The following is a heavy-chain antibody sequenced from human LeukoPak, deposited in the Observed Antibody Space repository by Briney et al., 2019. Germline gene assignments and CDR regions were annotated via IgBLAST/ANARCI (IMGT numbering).Heavy chain of an antibody. CDR3: HGGTYYYGMDV. D-gene: IGHD1-1*01. CDR2: IYYSGST. Sequence: PSETLSLTCTVSGGSISSYYWSWIRQPPGKGLEWIGYIYYSGSTNYNPSLKSRVTISVDTSKNQFSLKLSSVTAADTAVYYCHGGTYYYGMDVWGQGTTVTVSS. J-gene: IGHJ6*02. CDR1: GGSISSYY. V-gene: IGHV4-59*01.